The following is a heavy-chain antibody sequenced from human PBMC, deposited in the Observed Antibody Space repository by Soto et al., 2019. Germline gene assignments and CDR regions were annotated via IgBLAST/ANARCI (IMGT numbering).Heavy chain of an antibody. CDR3: ASLPPEYYDFWSGYFDY. CDR1: GFTFSSYA. Sequence: GGSLRLSCAASGFTFSSYAMSWVRQAPGKGLEWVSAISGSGGSTYYADSVKGRFTISRDSSKNTLYLQMNSLRAEDTAVYYCASLPPEYYDFWSGYFDYWGQGTLVTVSS. J-gene: IGHJ4*02. D-gene: IGHD3-3*01. V-gene: IGHV3-23*01. CDR2: ISGSGGST.